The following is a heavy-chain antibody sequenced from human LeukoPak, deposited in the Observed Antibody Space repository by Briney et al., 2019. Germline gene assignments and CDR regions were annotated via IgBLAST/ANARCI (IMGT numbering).Heavy chain of an antibody. CDR3: ARGGATIGY. CDR1: GGSISSSSYY. Sequence: SETLSLTCTVSGGSISSSSYYWGWIRQPPGKGLEWIGSIYYSGSTYYNPSLKSRVTISVDTSKNQFSLKLSSVTAADTAVYYCARGGATIGYWGQGTLVTVSS. J-gene: IGHJ4*02. D-gene: IGHD1-26*01. V-gene: IGHV4-39*07. CDR2: IYYSGST.